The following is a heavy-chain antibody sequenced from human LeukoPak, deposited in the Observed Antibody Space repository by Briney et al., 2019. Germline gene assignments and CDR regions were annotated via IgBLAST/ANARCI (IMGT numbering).Heavy chain of an antibody. D-gene: IGHD3-3*01. J-gene: IGHJ5*02. V-gene: IGHV1-2*02. CDR3: ARSLTIFGVVQDNWFDP. CDR2: INPNSGGT. Sequence: MHXXRQAPGXXGGGMGWINPNSGGTNYAQKFQGRVTMTRDTSISTAYMELSRLRSDDTAVYYCARSLTIFGVVQDNWFDPWGQGTLVTVSS.